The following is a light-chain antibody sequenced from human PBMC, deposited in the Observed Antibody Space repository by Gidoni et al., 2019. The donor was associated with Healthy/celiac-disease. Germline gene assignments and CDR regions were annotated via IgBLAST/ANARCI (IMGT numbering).Light chain of an antibody. CDR3: QQDYNLPRS. J-gene: IGKJ2*04. Sequence: DIVMTQSPATLSLSPGERATLSCRASQSVSSSYLSWYQQKPGQAPRLLIYGASTRATGIPARFSGSGSGTDFTLTISSLQPEDFAVYYCQQDYNLPRSFXQXTKLEIK. CDR1: QSVSSSY. V-gene: IGKV3D-7*01. CDR2: GAS.